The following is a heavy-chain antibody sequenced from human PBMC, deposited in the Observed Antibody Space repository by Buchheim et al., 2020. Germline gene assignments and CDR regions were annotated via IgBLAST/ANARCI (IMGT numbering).Heavy chain of an antibody. CDR3: ARSQGGDYPNLDY. CDR2: ISYDGSNG. J-gene: IGHJ4*02. D-gene: IGHD4-17*01. CDR1: EFTFSSYT. V-gene: IGHV3-30-3*01. Sequence: QVQLVESGGGVVQPGRSLRLSCAASEFTFSSYTMHWVRQAPGKGLEWVAVISYDGSNGHYTDSVKGRFTISRDNSKNTLYLQMNSLRAEDTAVYYCARSQGGDYPNLDYWGQGTL.